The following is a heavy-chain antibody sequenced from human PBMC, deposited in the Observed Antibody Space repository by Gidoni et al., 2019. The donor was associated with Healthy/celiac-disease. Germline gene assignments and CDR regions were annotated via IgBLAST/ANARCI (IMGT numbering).Heavy chain of an antibody. CDR2: ISAYNGNT. CDR3: ARTDQGHSSGWYLCDY. D-gene: IGHD6-19*01. J-gene: IGHJ4*02. V-gene: IGHV1-18*01. CDR1: GYTFTRYG. Sequence: QVQLVQSGAEVKKPGASVKVSCKDSGYTFTRYGISWVRQAPGQGLEWMGWISAYNGNTNYAQKLQGRVTMTTDTSTSTAYMELRSLRSDDTAVYYCARTDQGHSSGWYLCDYWGQGTLVTVSS.